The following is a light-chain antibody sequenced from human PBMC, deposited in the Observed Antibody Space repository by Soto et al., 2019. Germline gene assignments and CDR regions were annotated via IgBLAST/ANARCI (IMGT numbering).Light chain of an antibody. J-gene: IGKJ5*01. Sequence: TQPPSSLSASVGDRVTITCRASQGVSSYLAWYQQKPGQDPRLLIYDAYNRATGIPARFRCSGSGAEFTLTISSLEPEDFAVYYCPQGSNWPPTFGQGTRLEIK. CDR1: QGVSSY. CDR2: DAY. V-gene: IGKV3-11*01. CDR3: PQGSNWPPT.